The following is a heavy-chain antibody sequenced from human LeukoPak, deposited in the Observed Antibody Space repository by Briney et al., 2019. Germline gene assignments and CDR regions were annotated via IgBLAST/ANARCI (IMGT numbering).Heavy chain of an antibody. CDR2: ISYDGSNK. CDR1: GFTFSSYG. J-gene: IGHJ6*04. D-gene: IGHD4-17*01. Sequence: GGSLRLSCAASGFTFSSYGMHWVRQAPGKGLEWAAVISYDGSNKYYADSVKGRFTISRDNSKNTLYLQMNSLRAEDTAVYYCARDNPIDYGDQEYYYYGMDVWGKGTTVTVSS. CDR3: ARDNPIDYGDQEYYYYGMDV. V-gene: IGHV3-30*03.